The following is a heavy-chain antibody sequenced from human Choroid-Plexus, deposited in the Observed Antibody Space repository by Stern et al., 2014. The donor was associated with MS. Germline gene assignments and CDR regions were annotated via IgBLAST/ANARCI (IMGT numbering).Heavy chain of an antibody. D-gene: IGHD2/OR15-2a*01. CDR3: AKDRQYLTYFFDH. CDR2: VSDDGRKK. V-gene: IGHV3-30*18. J-gene: IGHJ5*02. Sequence: VQLVESGGGVVQPGRALRLSCVASGFTFGSCALHWVRQAPGKGLEWVAGVSDDGRKKYYADSVKGRFTISRDNSQNTLYMQMSSLRPEDTAVYYCAKDRQYLTYFFDHWGQGSLVTVSS. CDR1: GFTFGSCA.